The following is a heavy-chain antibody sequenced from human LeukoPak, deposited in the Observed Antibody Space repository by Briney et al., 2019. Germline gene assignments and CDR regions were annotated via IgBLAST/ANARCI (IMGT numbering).Heavy chain of an antibody. J-gene: IGHJ6*03. CDR3: ARADGYSYGYLYYYYYMDV. D-gene: IGHD5-18*01. Sequence: GGSLRLSCAASGFTFSSYWMSWVRQAPGKGLEWVANIKQDGSEKYYVDSVKGRFTISRDNAKNSLYLQMNSLRAEDTAVYYCARADGYSYGYLYYYYYMDVWGKGTTVTVSS. CDR2: IKQDGSEK. V-gene: IGHV3-7*01. CDR1: GFTFSSYW.